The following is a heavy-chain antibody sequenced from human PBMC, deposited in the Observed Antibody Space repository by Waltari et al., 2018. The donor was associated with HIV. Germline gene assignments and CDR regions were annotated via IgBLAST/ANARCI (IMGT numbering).Heavy chain of an antibody. CDR3: AKDGADHYDFWSWPTPEYFGMDA. CDR1: GSSLHTYG. V-gene: IGHV3-30*02. J-gene: IGHJ6*02. D-gene: IGHD3-3*01. Sequence: QARLVESGAQVVRQGGSQRLSCVASGSSLHTYGIHRVRQALARGLECVAFILYDGINKYYGDSVKGRFTISRDNPKNTVFLRMTTLRPDDTGLYFCAKDGADHYDFWSWPTPEYFGMDAVGRGTTVIVSS. CDR2: ILYDGINK.